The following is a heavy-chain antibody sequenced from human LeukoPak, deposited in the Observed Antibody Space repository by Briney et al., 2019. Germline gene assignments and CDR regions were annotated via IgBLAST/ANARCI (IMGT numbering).Heavy chain of an antibody. Sequence: ASVKVSCKASEYTFTSYYIHWVRRAPGQGLEWMGIVIPSGGSTTYAQTFQGRVTMTRDTSTRTVYMELSSLRSEDTAVYYCARVVTDSSGWYHFDYWGQGTLVTVSS. D-gene: IGHD6-19*01. J-gene: IGHJ4*02. CDR1: EYTFTSYY. CDR3: ARVVTDSSGWYHFDY. CDR2: VIPSGGST. V-gene: IGHV1-46*01.